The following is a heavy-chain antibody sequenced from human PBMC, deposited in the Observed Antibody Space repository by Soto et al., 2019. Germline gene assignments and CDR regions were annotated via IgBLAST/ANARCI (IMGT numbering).Heavy chain of an antibody. D-gene: IGHD2-15*01. J-gene: IGHJ4*02. CDR2: INPNTGGT. CDR3: VREGGYCSGGTCAFDY. V-gene: IGHV1-2*02. CDR1: GYIFTGYH. Sequence: QVQLVQSGAEVKKPGASMKVSCKASGYIFTGYHMHWVRQAPGQGLEWMGWINPNTGGTNLAQKFQCRVTMTRDTSISTAYMELSRLRSDDTAVYYCVREGGYCSGGTCAFDYWGQGTLVTVSS.